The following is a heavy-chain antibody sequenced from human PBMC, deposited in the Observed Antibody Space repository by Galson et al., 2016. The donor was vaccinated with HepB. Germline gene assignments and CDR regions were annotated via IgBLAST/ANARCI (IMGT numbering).Heavy chain of an antibody. J-gene: IGHJ1*01. CDR1: GYTFSGYI. V-gene: IGHV1-3*04. D-gene: IGHD7-27*01. CDR2: INTATGDT. CDR3: ARNKWGSASPLQF. Sequence: SVKVSCKASGYTFSGYIINWVRQAPGQSLEWMGWINTATGDTRYTQKFQGRINITGDTSASTVYLELNSLTSEDTAIFYCARNKWGSASPLQFWGQGTLVTVSS.